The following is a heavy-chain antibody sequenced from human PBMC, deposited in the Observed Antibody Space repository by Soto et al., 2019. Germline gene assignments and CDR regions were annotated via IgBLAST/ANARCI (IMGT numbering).Heavy chain of an antibody. CDR1: GYTFTGYY. CDR2: INPNSGGT. Sequence: ASVKVSCKASGYTFTGYYMHWVRQAPGQGLEWIGWINPNSGGTNYAQKFQGWVTMTRDTSISTAYMELSRLRSDDTAVYYCARERGRVAVAANAFDIWGQGTMVTVSS. D-gene: IGHD6-19*01. CDR3: ARERGRVAVAANAFDI. J-gene: IGHJ3*02. V-gene: IGHV1-2*04.